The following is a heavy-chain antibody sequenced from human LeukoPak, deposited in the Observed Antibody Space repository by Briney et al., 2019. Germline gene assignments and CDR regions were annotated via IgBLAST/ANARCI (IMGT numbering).Heavy chain of an antibody. CDR2: INPNSGGT. D-gene: IGHD6-19*01. Sequence: ASVKVSFKASGYTFTVYYMHWVRQAPGQGVEWMGWINPNSGGTNYAQKFQGRVTMTRDTSISTAYMELSRLRSDDTAVYYCARPYSSGWYPFDYWGQGTLVTVSS. V-gene: IGHV1-2*02. J-gene: IGHJ4*02. CDR1: GYTFTVYY. CDR3: ARPYSSGWYPFDY.